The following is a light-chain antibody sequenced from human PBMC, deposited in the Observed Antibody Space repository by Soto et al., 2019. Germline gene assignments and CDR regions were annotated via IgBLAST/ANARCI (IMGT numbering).Light chain of an antibody. V-gene: IGKV1-39*01. CDR2: AVS. CDR1: QIISSY. CDR3: QQRHMWPIT. J-gene: IGKJ5*01. Sequence: DIQMTQSPSSLSSSLGDRVTITCGASQIISSYLNWYQQKPGKVPKLLIYAVSSLQSGVPSRFSGSGSGTDFTLTISSLEPEDSAVYYCQQRHMWPITFGQGTRLEIK.